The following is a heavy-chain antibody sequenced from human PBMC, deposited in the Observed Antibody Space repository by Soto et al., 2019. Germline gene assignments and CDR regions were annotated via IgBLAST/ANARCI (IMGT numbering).Heavy chain of an antibody. Sequence: SSETLSLTCTVSGVSIDTYYWTWTRKPAGKGLEWIGRFYASGSADYNPSLKSRVTMSVDTSKNQFSLKLTSVTAADTAVYYCARDCVSPTPGYYYYYYGMNVWGQGAAVTVSS. CDR1: GVSIDTYY. J-gene: IGHJ6*02. D-gene: IGHD5-12*01. CDR3: ARDCVSPTPGYYYYYYGMNV. CDR2: FYASGSA. V-gene: IGHV4-4*07.